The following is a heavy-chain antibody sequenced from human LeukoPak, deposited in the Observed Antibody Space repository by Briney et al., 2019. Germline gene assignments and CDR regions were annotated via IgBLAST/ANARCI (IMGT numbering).Heavy chain of an antibody. Sequence: SVKVSCKASGYTFTSYDINWVRQAPGQGLEWMGGIIPIFGTANYAQKFQGRVTITAHKSTSTAYMELSSLRSEDSAVYYCSRPRFPYYRLSGADYYYMDVWGKGTTVTVSS. CDR2: IIPIFGTA. D-gene: IGHD3-10*01. CDR1: GYTFTSYD. J-gene: IGHJ6*03. V-gene: IGHV1-69*06. CDR3: SRPRFPYYRLSGADYYYMDV.